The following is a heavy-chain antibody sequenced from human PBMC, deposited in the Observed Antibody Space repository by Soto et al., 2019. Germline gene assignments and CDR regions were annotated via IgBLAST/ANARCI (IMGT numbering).Heavy chain of an antibody. J-gene: IGHJ6*02. D-gene: IGHD1-26*01. V-gene: IGHV3-9*01. Sequence: SLRLSCSASVFTFDVYAMHWVRQAPGKGLEWVSGISWNSCSVSYAYCERGWFSRSGDKANISLLLQMNSLRAEDTTLYYCAKDKGGRGYYCGRDVWGQGTTSTVSS. CDR2: ISWNSCSV. CDR3: AKDKGGRGYYCGRDV. CDR1: VFTFDVYA.